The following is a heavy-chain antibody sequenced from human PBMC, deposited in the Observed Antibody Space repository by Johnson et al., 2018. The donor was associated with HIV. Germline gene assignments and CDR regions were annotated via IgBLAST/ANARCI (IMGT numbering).Heavy chain of an antibody. V-gene: IGHV3-30*04. CDR3: ARGQLWLLDDALDI. CDR2: ISYDESNK. Sequence: QEQLVESGGGVVQPGRSLRLSCAASGFTFSNYAIHWVRQAPGKVLEWVAVISYDESNKYYVDSVKGRFTVSRDNSKNTLYLQMNSLRAEDSAIYYCARGQLWLLDDALDIWGQGTIVTVSS. CDR1: GFTFSNYA. D-gene: IGHD5-18*01. J-gene: IGHJ3*02.